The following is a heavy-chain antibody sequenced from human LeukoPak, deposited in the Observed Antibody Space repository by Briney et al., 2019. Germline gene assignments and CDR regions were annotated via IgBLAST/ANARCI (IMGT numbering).Heavy chain of an antibody. V-gene: IGHV4-34*01. CDR1: GGSFSGYY. J-gene: IGHJ4*02. Sequence: SETLSLTCAVCGGSFSGYYWSWIRPPPGKGLEWIGEINHSGSTNYNPSLKSRVTISVDTSKNQFSLKLSTVTAADTAVYYCARGVVPAAVDYWGQGTLVTVSS. CDR3: ARGVVPAAVDY. CDR2: INHSGST. D-gene: IGHD2-2*01.